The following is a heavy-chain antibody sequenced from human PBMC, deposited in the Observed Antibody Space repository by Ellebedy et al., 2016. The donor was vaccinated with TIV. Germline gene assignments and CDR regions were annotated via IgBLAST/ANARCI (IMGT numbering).Heavy chain of an antibody. D-gene: IGHD2-2*01. CDR3: ARGHCSSTSCYAKGNY. CDR1: GFTFSSHS. CDR2: ISSNSIFI. J-gene: IGHJ4*02. Sequence: GESLKISCAASGFTFSSHSMNWVRQAPGKGLEWVSSISSNSIFINYADSVKGRFTISRDDAKNSLYLQMNTLGAEDTAVYYCARGHCSSTSCYAKGNYWGQGTLVTVSS. V-gene: IGHV3-21*01.